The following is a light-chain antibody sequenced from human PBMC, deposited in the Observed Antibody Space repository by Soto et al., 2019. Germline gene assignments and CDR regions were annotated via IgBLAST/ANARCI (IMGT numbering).Light chain of an antibody. CDR3: QQRSNWPLIT. V-gene: IGKV3-11*01. Sequence: EIFRTQSAATLSVSPGERATLSGRASQSVDNYLDWYQQKPGQAPRLLIYESYNRATGIPDRFSGSVSGADFTLTISSLEPADLAFYYCQQRSNWPLITFGQGTRLEI. CDR2: ESY. J-gene: IGKJ5*01. CDR1: QSVDNY.